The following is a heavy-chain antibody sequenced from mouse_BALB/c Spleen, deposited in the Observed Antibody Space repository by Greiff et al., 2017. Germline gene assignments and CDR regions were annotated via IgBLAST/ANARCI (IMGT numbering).Heavy chain of an antibody. Sequence: EVQLQQSGAELVKPGASVKLSCTASGFNIKDTYMHWVKQRPEQGLEWIGRIDPANGNTKYDPKFQGKATITADTSSNTAYLQLSSLTSEDTAVYYCASSTVVAYYAMDYWGQGTSVTVSS. CDR3: ASSTVVAYYAMDY. CDR2: IDPANGNT. V-gene: IGHV14-3*02. J-gene: IGHJ4*01. CDR1: GFNIKDTY. D-gene: IGHD1-1*01.